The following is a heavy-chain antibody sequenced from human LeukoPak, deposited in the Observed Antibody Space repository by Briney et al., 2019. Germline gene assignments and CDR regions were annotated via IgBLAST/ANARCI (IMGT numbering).Heavy chain of an antibody. CDR1: GFTFSSYA. V-gene: IGHV3-23*01. Sequence: PGGSLRLSCAASGFTFSSYAMSWVRQAPGKGREWVSAISGSGGSTYYADSAKGRFTIYRDNSKNTLYLQMNSLRAEDTAVYYCAKSRSGIAAAGTNYWGQGTLVTVSS. CDR2: ISGSGGST. D-gene: IGHD6-13*01. J-gene: IGHJ4*02. CDR3: AKSRSGIAAAGTNY.